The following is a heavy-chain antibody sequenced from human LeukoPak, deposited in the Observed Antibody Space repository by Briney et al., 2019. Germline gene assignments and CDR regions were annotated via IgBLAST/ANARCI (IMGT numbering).Heavy chain of an antibody. Sequence: SQTLSLTCAVSGGSISSGGYSWSWIRQPPGKGLEWIGYIYHSGSTYYNPSLKSRITISVDRSKNQFSLKLSSVTAAETAVYYCARSLLYSSRYWGRAPGWFDPWGQGTLVTVSS. CDR1: GGSISSGGYS. J-gene: IGHJ5*02. CDR2: IYHSGST. CDR3: ARSLLYSSRYWGRAPGWFDP. V-gene: IGHV4-30-2*01. D-gene: IGHD6-13*01.